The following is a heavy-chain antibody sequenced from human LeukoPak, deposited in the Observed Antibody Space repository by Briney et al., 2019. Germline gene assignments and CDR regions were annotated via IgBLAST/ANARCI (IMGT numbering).Heavy chain of an antibody. J-gene: IGHJ4*02. CDR1: GFTFSSYS. CDR2: ISSSSSYI. Sequence: KPGGSLRLSCAASGFTFSSYSMNWVRQAPGKGLEGVSSISSSSSYIYYADSVKGRFTISRDNAKNSLYLQMNSLRAEDTAVYYCARGWFGELLSIDYWGQGTLVTVSS. D-gene: IGHD3-10*01. CDR3: ARGWFGELLSIDY. V-gene: IGHV3-21*01.